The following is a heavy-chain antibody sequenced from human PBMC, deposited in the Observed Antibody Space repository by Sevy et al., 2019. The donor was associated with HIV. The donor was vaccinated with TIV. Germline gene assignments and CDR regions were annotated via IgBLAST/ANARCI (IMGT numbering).Heavy chain of an antibody. V-gene: IGHV3-30-3*01. CDR1: GFTFSSYA. J-gene: IGHJ4*02. CDR3: GREGYCSWFDY. Sequence: GGSLRLSCAASGFTFSSYAMHWVRQAPGKGLEWVAVISYDGSNKYYADSVKGRFTISRDNSKNTLYLQMNSLRAEDTAVYYCGREGYCSWFDYWGQGTLVTVS. D-gene: IGHD6-13*01. CDR2: ISYDGSNK.